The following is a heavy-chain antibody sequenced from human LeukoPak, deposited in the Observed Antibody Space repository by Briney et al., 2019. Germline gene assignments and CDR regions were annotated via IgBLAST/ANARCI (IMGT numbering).Heavy chain of an antibody. CDR3: AKEGDSTAAAGMGGFDL. CDR2: VTSGSLHI. D-gene: IGHD6-13*01. Sequence: GGSLRLSCTASGLTFIGYTENWVRQAPGGGLEWVSSVTSGSLHIYYPDSVKGRFTNSRDSATNSLYLQMNSPRVEDTGVYYCAKEGDSTAAAGMGGFDLWGQGTMVTVSS. CDR1: GLTFIGYT. V-gene: IGHV3-21*01. J-gene: IGHJ3*01.